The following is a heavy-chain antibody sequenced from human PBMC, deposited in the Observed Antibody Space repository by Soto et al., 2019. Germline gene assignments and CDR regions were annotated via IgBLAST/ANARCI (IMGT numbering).Heavy chain of an antibody. Sequence: QVQLVQSGAEVKKPGASVKVSCKASGYTFTSYDINWVRQATGQGLEWMGWMNPNSDNTGYAQKFQGRITMTRNTSISTAYMELSSLRSEDTAVYYCASSRSQRGTVDYWGQGTLVTVSS. D-gene: IGHD1-1*01. V-gene: IGHV1-8*01. J-gene: IGHJ4*02. CDR3: ASSRSQRGTVDY. CDR2: MNPNSDNT. CDR1: GYTFTSYD.